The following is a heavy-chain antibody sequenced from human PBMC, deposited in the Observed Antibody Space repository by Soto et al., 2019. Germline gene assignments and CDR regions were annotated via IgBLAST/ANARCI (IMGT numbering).Heavy chain of an antibody. CDR1: GGSFSGYY. D-gene: IGHD3-10*01. CDR3: ARGGTHYYGSGTYQRPHYYYGMDV. Sequence: PSETLSLTCAVYGGSFSGYYWSWIRQPPGKGLEWIGEINHSGGANYNPSLESRVTISLDTSKKQFSLKLSSVAAADTAIYYCARGGTHYYGSGTYQRPHYYYGMDVWGQETTVTVSS. CDR2: INHSGGA. V-gene: IGHV4-34*01. J-gene: IGHJ6*02.